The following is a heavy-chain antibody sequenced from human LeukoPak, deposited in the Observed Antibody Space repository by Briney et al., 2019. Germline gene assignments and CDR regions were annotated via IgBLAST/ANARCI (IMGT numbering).Heavy chain of an antibody. Sequence: GASVKVSCKASGYTFTDFGISWVRQAPGQGLEWMGWISAYNGNKNYVQKFQGRVTMTTDTSTSTAYMELTSLRSDDTAMYYCTRDLGVDTTMIFFDYWGQGTLVTVSS. J-gene: IGHJ4*02. CDR2: ISAYNGNK. CDR3: TRDLGVDTTMIFFDY. D-gene: IGHD3/OR15-3a*01. CDR1: GYTFTDFG. V-gene: IGHV1-18*01.